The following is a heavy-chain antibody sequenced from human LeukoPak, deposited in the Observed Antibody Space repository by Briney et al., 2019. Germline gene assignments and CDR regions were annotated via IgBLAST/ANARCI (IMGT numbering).Heavy chain of an antibody. V-gene: IGHV1-2*02. CDR1: GYTFTGYY. Sequence: ASVKVSCKASGYTFTGYYMHWVRQAPGQGLEWMGWINPNSGDTNYAQKFQGRVTMTRDTSISTAYMELSRLRSDDTAVYYCARHDYSGGYYFDYWGQGTLVTVSS. CDR2: INPNSGDT. J-gene: IGHJ4*02. D-gene: IGHD2-15*01. CDR3: ARHDYSGGYYFDY.